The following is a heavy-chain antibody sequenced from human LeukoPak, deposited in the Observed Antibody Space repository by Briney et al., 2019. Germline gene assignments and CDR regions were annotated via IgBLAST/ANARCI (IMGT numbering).Heavy chain of an antibody. V-gene: IGHV4-38-2*01. CDR2: IYHSGST. D-gene: IGHD1-26*01. CDR1: GYSISSGYY. Sequence: SETLSLTCAVSGYSISSGYYWGWIRQPPGKGLEWIGSIYHSGSTYYNPSLKSRVTISVDTSKNQFSLKLSPVTAADTAVYYCASPSMGIGGAIDYWGQGTLVTVSS. CDR3: ASPSMGIGGAIDY. J-gene: IGHJ4*02.